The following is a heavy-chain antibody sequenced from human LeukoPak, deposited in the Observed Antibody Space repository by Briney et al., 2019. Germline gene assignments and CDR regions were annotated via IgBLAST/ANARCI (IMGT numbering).Heavy chain of an antibody. CDR3: ARWSCPMVRGVITQKDYYYYGMDV. D-gene: IGHD3-10*01. V-gene: IGHV1-46*01. J-gene: IGHJ6*02. CDR1: GYTFTSYY. Sequence: ASVKVSCKASGYTFTSYYMHWVRQAPGQGLEWMGIINPSGGSTSYAQKFQGRVTMTRDTSTSTVYMELSSLRSEDTAVYYCARWSCPMVRGVITQKDYYYYGMDVWGQGTTVTVSS. CDR2: INPSGGST.